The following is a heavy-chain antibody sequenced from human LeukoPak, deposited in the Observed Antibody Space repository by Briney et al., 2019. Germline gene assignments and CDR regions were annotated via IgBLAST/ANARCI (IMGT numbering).Heavy chain of an antibody. V-gene: IGHV1-69*13. CDR2: IIPIFGTA. D-gene: IGHD1-26*01. J-gene: IGHJ4*02. CDR1: GYSFSSDV. CDR3: ATSYIGVGATSSNYFDY. Sequence: SVKVSCKASGYSFSSDVINWVRQAPGQGLEWMGGIIPIFGTANYAQKFQGRVTITADESTSTAYIELSSLRSEDTAVYYCATSYIGVGATSSNYFDYWGQGTLVTVSS.